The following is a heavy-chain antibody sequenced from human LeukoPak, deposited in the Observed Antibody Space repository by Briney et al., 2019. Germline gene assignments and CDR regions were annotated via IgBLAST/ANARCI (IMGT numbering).Heavy chain of an antibody. CDR3: ARVRRVRGTYYYDSSGYYLDY. J-gene: IGHJ4*02. D-gene: IGHD3-22*01. Sequence: SETLSLTCAVYGGSFSGYYWRWIRQPPGKGLEWIGDVNHSGSTNYNPSLKSRVTISVDASKHQFSLKLSSVTAADTAVYYCARVRRVRGTYYYDSSGYYLDYWGQGTLVTVSS. V-gene: IGHV4-34*01. CDR1: GGSFSGYY. CDR2: VNHSGST.